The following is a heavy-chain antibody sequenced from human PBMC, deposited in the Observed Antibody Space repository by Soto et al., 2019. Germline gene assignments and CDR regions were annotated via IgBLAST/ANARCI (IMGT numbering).Heavy chain of an antibody. V-gene: IGHV3-13*04. D-gene: IGHD3-22*01. CDR3: ARAIGPTLFDY. Sequence: VGSLRLSGSASGFTFSSYDMHWVRQGPGKGLEWVSAIGTAGDTNYAGSVKGRFTISRENAKNSLYLQMNSLRAGDTAIYFCARAIGPTLFDYWGQGTLVNVS. CDR2: IGTAGDT. J-gene: IGHJ4*02. CDR1: GFTFSSYD.